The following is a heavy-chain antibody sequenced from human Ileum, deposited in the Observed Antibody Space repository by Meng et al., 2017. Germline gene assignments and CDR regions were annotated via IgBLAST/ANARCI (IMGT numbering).Heavy chain of an antibody. CDR1: GGSISTSGYY. CDR3: VRSSGWVRTGFDP. J-gene: IGHJ5*02. V-gene: IGHV4-39*01. D-gene: IGHD6-19*01. CDR2: IGHSGIT. Sequence: QPQLQEPGPGLVKPSEALSLTFSVSGGSISTSGYYWGWIRQPPGKGLEWIGSIGHSGITYYTPSLKSRVTVSIDTSKSQFSLKLTSVTAADTAVYYCVRSSGWVRTGFDPWGQGTLVTVSS.